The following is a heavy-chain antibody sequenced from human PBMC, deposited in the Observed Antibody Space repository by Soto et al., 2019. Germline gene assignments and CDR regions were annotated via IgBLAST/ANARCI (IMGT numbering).Heavy chain of an antibody. CDR3: AKSPVGVVTAIPMVYFDY. CDR2: ISYDGSNK. D-gene: IGHD2-21*02. Sequence: GGSLRLSCAASGFTFSSYGMHWVRQAPGKGLEWVAVISYDGSNKYYADSVKGRFTISRDNSKNTLYLQMNSLRAEDTAVYYCAKSPVGVVTAIPMVYFDYWGQGTLVTVSS. V-gene: IGHV3-30*18. J-gene: IGHJ4*02. CDR1: GFTFSSYG.